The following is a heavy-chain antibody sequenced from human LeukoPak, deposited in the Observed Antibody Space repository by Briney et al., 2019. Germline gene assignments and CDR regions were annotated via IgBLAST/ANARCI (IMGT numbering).Heavy chain of an antibody. CDR3: ASLTLNYYDSSGEYYYYYYMDV. CDR1: GGTFSSYA. D-gene: IGHD3-22*01. Sequence: GSSVKVSCKASGGTFSSYAISWVRQAPGQGLEWMGGIIPIFGTANYAQKFQGRVTITADESTSTAYMELSSLRSEDTAVYYCASLTLNYYDSSGEYYYYYYMDVWGKGTTVTVSS. J-gene: IGHJ6*03. CDR2: IIPIFGTA. V-gene: IGHV1-69*01.